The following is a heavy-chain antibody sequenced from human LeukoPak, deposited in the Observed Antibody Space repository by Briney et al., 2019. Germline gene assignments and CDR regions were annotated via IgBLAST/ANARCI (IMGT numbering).Heavy chain of an antibody. J-gene: IGHJ5*02. CDR2: ISAYNGNT. CDR3: ARERLAAAGNPGWFDP. V-gene: IGHV1-18*01. D-gene: IGHD6-13*01. Sequence: GASVKVSCKSSGYTFSYFGLNWVRQAPGQGLEWMGWISAYNGNTNYAQKLQGRVTMTADTSTSTAYMELRSLRSDDTAVYYCARERLAAAGNPGWFDPWGQGTLVTVSS. CDR1: GYTFSYFG.